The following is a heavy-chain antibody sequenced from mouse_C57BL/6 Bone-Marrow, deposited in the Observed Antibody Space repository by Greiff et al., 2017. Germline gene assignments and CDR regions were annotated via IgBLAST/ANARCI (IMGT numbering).Heavy chain of an antibody. CDR3: ARSGESLRRRLYWYFDV. Sequence: QVQLQQPGAELVKPGASVTMSCKASGYTFTSYWITWVKQRPGQGLEWIGDIYPGSGSTNYNEKFKSKATLTVDTSSSTAYMQLSSLTSEDSAVYYCARSGESLRRRLYWYFDVWGTGTTVTVSS. CDR1: GYTFTSYW. J-gene: IGHJ1*03. D-gene: IGHD1-2*01. V-gene: IGHV1-55*01. CDR2: IYPGSGST.